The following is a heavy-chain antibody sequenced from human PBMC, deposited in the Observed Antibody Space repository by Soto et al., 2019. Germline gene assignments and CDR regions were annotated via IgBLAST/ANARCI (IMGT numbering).Heavy chain of an antibody. Sequence: PSETLSLTCDVSGGSISNSNWWSWVRQPPGKGLEWIGEIHYSGSTNYNPSLKSRVTISVDTSKNQFSLKLSSVTAADTAVYYCAGRFSSSWYFVNYWGQGTLVTVSS. J-gene: IGHJ4*02. D-gene: IGHD6-13*01. CDR3: AGRFSSSWYFVNY. CDR2: IHYSGST. V-gene: IGHV4-4*02. CDR1: GGSISNSNW.